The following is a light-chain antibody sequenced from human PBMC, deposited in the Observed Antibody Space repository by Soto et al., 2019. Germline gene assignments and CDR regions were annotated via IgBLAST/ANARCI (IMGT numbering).Light chain of an antibody. J-gene: IGLJ1*01. V-gene: IGLV2-11*01. CDR2: DVS. Sequence: QSALTQPRSVSGSPGQSVTISCTGTSSDVGVYDYVSWYQQHPGKAPRVLIFDVSERPSGVPDRFSGSKSGDTASLTISALQAEDEADYYCCSYAGSYPYVFGSGTKVTVL. CDR1: SSDVGVYDY. CDR3: CSYAGSYPYV.